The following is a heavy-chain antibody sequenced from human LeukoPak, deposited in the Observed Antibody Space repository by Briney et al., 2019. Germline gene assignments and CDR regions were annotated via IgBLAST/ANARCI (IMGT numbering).Heavy chain of an antibody. CDR2: LSYTGKT. Sequence: PSETLSLTCNVSGVSVSTSHWNWIRQRPGKGLEWIGCLSYTGKTDYNPSLKSRVSISLGSSNNHFSLKLTSVTAAETAVYYCPEGYFEPFDHWGQGILVTVSS. D-gene: IGHD2/OR15-2a*01. V-gene: IGHV4-59*02. J-gene: IGHJ4*02. CDR3: PEGYFEPFDH. CDR1: GVSVSTSH.